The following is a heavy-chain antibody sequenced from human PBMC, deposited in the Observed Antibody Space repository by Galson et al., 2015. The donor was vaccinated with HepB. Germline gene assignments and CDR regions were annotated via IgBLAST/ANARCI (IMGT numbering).Heavy chain of an antibody. J-gene: IGHJ4*02. CDR1: GGTFSSYA. CDR2: IIPIFGTA. D-gene: IGHD3-3*01. Sequence: SVKVSCKASGGTFSSYAISWVRQAPGQGLEWMGGIIPIFGTANYAQKFQGRVTITADESTSTAYMELSSLRSEGTAVYYCARAEPNYDFWSGYFDYWGQGTLVTVSS. V-gene: IGHV1-69*13. CDR3: ARAEPNYDFWSGYFDY.